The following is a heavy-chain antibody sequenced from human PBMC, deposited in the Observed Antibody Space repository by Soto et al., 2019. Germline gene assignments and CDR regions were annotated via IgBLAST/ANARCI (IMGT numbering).Heavy chain of an antibody. CDR2: VKSKAEGETT. CDR3: TTLAASLPFDY. CDR1: GFAFNTVW. J-gene: IGHJ4*02. V-gene: IGHV3-15*07. Sequence: SLRLSCAASGFAFNTVWMNWVRQAPGKGLEWVGRVKSKAEGETTDSAAPVKGRFTISRDDSKNTLYLQMNSLKTEDTALYYCTTLAASLPFDYWGQGALVTVSS. D-gene: IGHD6-25*01.